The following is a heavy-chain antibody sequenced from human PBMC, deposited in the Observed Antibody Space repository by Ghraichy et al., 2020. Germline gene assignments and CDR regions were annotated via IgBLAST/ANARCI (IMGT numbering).Heavy chain of an antibody. V-gene: IGHV4-34*01. J-gene: IGHJ4*02. D-gene: IGHD3-22*01. Sequence: SETLSLTCAVYGGSFSGYYWSWIRQPPGKGLEWIGEINHSGSTNYNPSLKSRVTISVDTSKNQFSLKLSSVTAADTAVYYCARAHYDSSGYYGYWGQGTLVTFSS. CDR1: GGSFSGYY. CDR3: ARAHYDSSGYYGY. CDR2: INHSGST.